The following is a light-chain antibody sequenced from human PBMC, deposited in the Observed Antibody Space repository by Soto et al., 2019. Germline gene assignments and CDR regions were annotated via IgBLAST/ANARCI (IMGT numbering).Light chain of an antibody. Sequence: QSVLTQPASVSGSPGQSITISCTGTSSDVGAYNYVSWYQQHPGKAPKLMLYDVSHRPSGVSHRFSGSRSGNTASLTISGLQAEDEADYYCGSYTTSSNYVFGTGTKVTVL. V-gene: IGLV2-14*01. CDR2: DVS. CDR1: SSDVGAYNY. CDR3: GSYTTSSNYV. J-gene: IGLJ1*01.